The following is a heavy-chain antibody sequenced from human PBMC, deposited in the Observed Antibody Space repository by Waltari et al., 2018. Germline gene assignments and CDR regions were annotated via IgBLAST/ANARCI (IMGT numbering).Heavy chain of an antibody. D-gene: IGHD3-3*01. CDR3: ARQSLHRDFWIGYYSGMLDY. CDR1: GGSVSSNSAA. J-gene: IGHJ4*02. CDR2: TYYKSKWYN. V-gene: IGHV6-1*01. Sequence: QVQLQQSGPGLVKPSQTLSLTCAISGGSVSSNSAAWNWIRQSPSRGLEWLGRTYYKSKWYNDYAVSVQSRITINPDTAKNQFSLQLNSVTPEDTAVYYCARQSLHRDFWIGYYSGMLDYWGRGTLVTVSS.